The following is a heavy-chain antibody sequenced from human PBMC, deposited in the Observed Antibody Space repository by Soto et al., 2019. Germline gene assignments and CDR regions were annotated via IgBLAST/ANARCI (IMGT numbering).Heavy chain of an antibody. CDR1: GFAFTCKS. D-gene: IGHD3-22*01. V-gene: IGHV1-18*01. CDR3: SRAALDAWLLYYYYRDV. Sequence: ASAKATSKEPGFAFTCKSISWLRQSPEQGLEWMGWISAYNGNTNYAQKLQGRVTMTTDTSTSTAYMELRSLRSDDTAVYYCSRAALDAWLLYYYYRDVWGKGTTVT. CDR2: ISAYNGNT. J-gene: IGHJ6*03.